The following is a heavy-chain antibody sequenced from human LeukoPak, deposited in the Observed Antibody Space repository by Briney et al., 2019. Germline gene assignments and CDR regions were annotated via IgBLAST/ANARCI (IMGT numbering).Heavy chain of an antibody. J-gene: IGHJ4*02. CDR1: VYTFTIYG. CDR3: ARYPVSFSSSWHYYFDY. Sequence: ASGTVSFTASVYTFTIYGITWVRQAPGQGLEWMGWISVYNGDTNYARKLHGRGIMTTDTSTSTAYMELRSLRSDDTAVYYCARYPVSFSSSWHYYFDYWGQGTLVTVPS. D-gene: IGHD6-13*01. V-gene: IGHV1-18*01. CDR2: ISVYNGDT.